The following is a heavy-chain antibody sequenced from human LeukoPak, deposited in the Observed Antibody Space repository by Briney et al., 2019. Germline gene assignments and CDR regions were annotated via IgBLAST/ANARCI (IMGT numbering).Heavy chain of an antibody. J-gene: IGHJ4*02. CDR2: ISSSSSYI. CDR3: AREANVVVVAANDY. Sequence: GVSLRLSCAASGFTFRSYSMNWVRQAPGKGLEWVSSISSSSSYIYYADAVKGRFTISRDNAKNSLYLQMNSLRAEDTAVYYCAREANVVVVAANDYWGQGTLVTVSS. V-gene: IGHV3-21*01. CDR1: GFTFRSYS. D-gene: IGHD2-15*01.